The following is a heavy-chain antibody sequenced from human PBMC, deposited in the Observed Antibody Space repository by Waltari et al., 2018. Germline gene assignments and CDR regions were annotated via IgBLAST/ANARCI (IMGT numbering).Heavy chain of an antibody. CDR1: GFTLSSYE. J-gene: IGHJ4*02. CDR2: ISSSGSTI. Sequence: EVQLVESGGGLVQPGGSLRLSCAASGFTLSSYEMNWVRQAPGKGLGGVSYISSSGSTIYYADSVKGRFTISRDNAKNSLYLQMNSLRAEDTAVYYCARVLVTATDYWGQGTLVTVSS. V-gene: IGHV3-48*03. CDR3: ARVLVTATDY. D-gene: IGHD2-21*02.